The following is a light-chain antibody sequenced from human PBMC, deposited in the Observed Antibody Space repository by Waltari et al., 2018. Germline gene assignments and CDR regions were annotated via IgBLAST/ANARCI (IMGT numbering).Light chain of an antibody. Sequence: SYVLTQPPSVSVAPGQTARITCAGNNMGSEHVHWYQQKPGQAPLLVVYDDSDRPSGIPERFSGSNSGNTATLTISRVEAGDEADYYCQVWDSSSDHPVIFGGGTKLTVL. V-gene: IGLV3-21*02. CDR1: NMGSEH. J-gene: IGLJ2*01. CDR2: DDS. CDR3: QVWDSSSDHPVI.